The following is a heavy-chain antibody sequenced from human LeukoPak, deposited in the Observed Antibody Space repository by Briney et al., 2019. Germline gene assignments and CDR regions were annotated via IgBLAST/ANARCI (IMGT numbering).Heavy chain of an antibody. CDR2: IKKDGSEK. Sequence: PGGSLRLSCAASGFTFSSYWMSWVRQVPGKGLEWVASIKKDGSEKYYVDSVKGRFTVSRGNAKDSLYLEINSLRVEDTAVYYCARGSNWAFDYWGQGTLVTASS. V-gene: IGHV3-7*04. D-gene: IGHD7-27*01. CDR3: ARGSNWAFDY. CDR1: GFTFSSYW. J-gene: IGHJ4*02.